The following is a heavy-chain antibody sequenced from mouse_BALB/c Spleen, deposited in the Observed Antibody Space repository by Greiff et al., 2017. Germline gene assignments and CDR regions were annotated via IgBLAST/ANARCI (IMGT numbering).Heavy chain of an antibody. Sequence: EVQGVESGPGLVKPSQSLSLTCTVSGYSITSDYAWNWIRQFPGNKLEWMGYISYSGSTSYNPSLKSRISITRDTSKNQFFLQLNSVTTEDTATYYCARSPIYYDYDAWFAYWGQGTLVTVSA. D-gene: IGHD2-4*01. V-gene: IGHV3-2*02. CDR1: GYSITSDYA. J-gene: IGHJ3*01. CDR3: ARSPIYYDYDAWFAY. CDR2: ISYSGST.